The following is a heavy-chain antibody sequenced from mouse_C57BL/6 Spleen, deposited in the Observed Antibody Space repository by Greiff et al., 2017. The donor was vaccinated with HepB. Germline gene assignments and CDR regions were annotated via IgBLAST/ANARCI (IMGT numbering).Heavy chain of an antibody. V-gene: IGHV5-9*01. Sequence: EVQLVESGGGLVKPGGSLKLSCAASGFTFSSYTMSWVRQTPEKRLEWVATISGGGGNTYYPDSVKGRFTITRDNAKNTLYLQMSSLRSEDTALYYCARKWYATFDDWGQGTTLTVSS. CDR1: GFTFSSYT. D-gene: IGHD1-3*01. CDR2: ISGGGGNT. CDR3: ARKWYATFDD. J-gene: IGHJ2*01.